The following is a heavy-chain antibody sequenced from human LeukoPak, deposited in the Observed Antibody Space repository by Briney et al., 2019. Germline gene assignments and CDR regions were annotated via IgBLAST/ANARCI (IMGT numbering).Heavy chain of an antibody. V-gene: IGHV3-23*01. CDR1: GFTFSTFA. CDR3: EKDLMPHSSGSVFDF. CDR2: VSDTGADT. J-gene: IGHJ4*02. Sequence: GGSLRLSCAASGFTFSTFAMTWVRQAPGMGLEWVSYVSDTGADTYYADSVRGRFTISRDNSNNTLYLQMSGLRAEDTAIYYCEKDLMPHSSGSVFDFWGPGNLVTVSS. D-gene: IGHD3-22*01.